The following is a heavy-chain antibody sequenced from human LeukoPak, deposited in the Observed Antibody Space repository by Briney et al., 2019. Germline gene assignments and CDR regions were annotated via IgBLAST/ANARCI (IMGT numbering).Heavy chain of an antibody. J-gene: IGHJ4*02. D-gene: IGHD5-12*01. CDR3: ARGSRIVATITYFDY. V-gene: IGHV4-59*01. CDR1: GGSISSYY. Sequence: SETLSLTCTVSGGSISSYYWSWIRQPPGKGLEWIGYIYYSGSTNYNPSLKSRVTISVDTSKNQFSLKLSSVTAADTAVYYCARGSRIVATITYFDYWGQGTLVTVSS. CDR2: IYYSGST.